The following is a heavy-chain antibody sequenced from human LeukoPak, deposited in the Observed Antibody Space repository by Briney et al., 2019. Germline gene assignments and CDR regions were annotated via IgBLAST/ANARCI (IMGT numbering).Heavy chain of an antibody. CDR1: GYSISSGYY. CDR2: IYYSGST. D-gene: IGHD3-10*01. V-gene: IGHV4-38-2*02. CDR3: ARGGPYYYGSGSYFGFDY. Sequence: SETLSLTCSVSGYSISSGYYWGWIRQTPGKGLEWIGSIYYSGSTSYNPSLKSRVTISVDTSKNQFSLKVNSVTAADTAVYYCARGGPYYYGSGSYFGFDYWGQGTLVTVSS. J-gene: IGHJ4*02.